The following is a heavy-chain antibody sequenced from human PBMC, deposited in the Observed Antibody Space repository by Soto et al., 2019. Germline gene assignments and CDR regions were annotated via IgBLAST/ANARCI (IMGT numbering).Heavy chain of an antibody. CDR1: GVSFSGYY. V-gene: IGHV4-34*01. J-gene: IGHJ5*02. Sequence: SETLSLTCAVYGVSFSGYYWIWIRQPPGKGLEWIGEINHSGSTNYNPSLKSRVTISVDTSKNQFSLKLSSVTAADTAVYYCARGEAQSLRFLFDPWGQGTLVTVS. CDR2: INHSGST. D-gene: IGHD3-3*01. CDR3: ARGEAQSLRFLFDP.